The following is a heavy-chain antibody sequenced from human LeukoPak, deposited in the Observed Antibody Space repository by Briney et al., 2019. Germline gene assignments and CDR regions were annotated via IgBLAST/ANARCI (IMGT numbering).Heavy chain of an antibody. V-gene: IGHV3-21*01. Sequence: PGGSLRLSCAASGFTFSSYSMNWVRQAPGKGLEWVSSISSSSSSYIYYADSVKGRFTISRDNAKNSLYLQMNSLRAEDTAVYYCARDHTPSRPDAFDIWGQGTMVTVSS. CDR1: GFTFSSYS. CDR3: ARDHTPSRPDAFDI. J-gene: IGHJ3*02. D-gene: IGHD6-13*01. CDR2: ISSSSSSYI.